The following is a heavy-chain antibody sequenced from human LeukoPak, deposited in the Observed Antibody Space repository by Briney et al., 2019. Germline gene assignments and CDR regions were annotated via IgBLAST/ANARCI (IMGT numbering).Heavy chain of an antibody. CDR2: INGDGSEK. CDR1: EFTFSNYW. J-gene: IGHJ4*02. Sequence: GGSLRLSCAASEFTFSNYWMNWIRQAPGEGLEWVANINGDGSEKKYVDSVKGRFTISRDNAKNSLYLQMSSLRAEDTAVYYCRREHYSDSLNWGQGTLVTVAS. V-gene: IGHV3-7*01. CDR3: RREHYSDSLN. D-gene: IGHD1-26*01.